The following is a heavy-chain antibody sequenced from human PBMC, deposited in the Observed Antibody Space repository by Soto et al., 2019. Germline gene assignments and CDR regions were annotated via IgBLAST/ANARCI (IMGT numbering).Heavy chain of an antibody. Sequence: PGGSLRLSCAASGFTFSSYAMSWVRQAPGKGLEWVSAISGSGGSTYYADSVKGRFTISRDNSKNTLYLQMNSLRAEDTAVYYCAKDYYDILTGYYMGLFDYWGQGTLVTVSS. CDR2: ISGSGGST. V-gene: IGHV3-23*01. J-gene: IGHJ4*02. CDR3: AKDYYDILTGYYMGLFDY. CDR1: GFTFSSYA. D-gene: IGHD3-9*01.